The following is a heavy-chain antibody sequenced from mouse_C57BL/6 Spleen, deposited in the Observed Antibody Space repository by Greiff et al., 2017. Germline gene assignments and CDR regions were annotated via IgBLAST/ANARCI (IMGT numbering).Heavy chain of an antibody. D-gene: IGHD2-5*01. V-gene: IGHV1-69*01. CDR2: IDPSDSYT. Sequence: QVQLQQSGAELVMPGASVKLSCKASGYTFTSYWMHWVKQRPGQGLEWIGEIDPSDSYTNYNQKFKGKSTLTVDKSSSTAYMQLSSLTSEDSAVYYCARSYSNAYDMDYWGQGTSVTVSS. J-gene: IGHJ4*01. CDR1: GYTFTSYW. CDR3: ARSYSNAYDMDY.